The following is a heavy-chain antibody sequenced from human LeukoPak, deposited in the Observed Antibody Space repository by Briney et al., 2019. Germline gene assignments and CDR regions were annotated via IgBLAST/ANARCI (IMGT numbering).Heavy chain of an antibody. CDR3: ARDEVGGGPDALDI. CDR2: LSPNSGAT. J-gene: IGHJ3*02. Sequence: ASVKVSCKASGYTFTGYHMHWVRQAPGQGPEWMGRLSPNSGATNYAQKFQGRVTMTSDTSISTAYMELSSLRSDDTAVYYCARDEVGGGPDALDIWGQGTMVTVSS. CDR1: GYTFTGYH. V-gene: IGHV1-2*06. D-gene: IGHD1-26*01.